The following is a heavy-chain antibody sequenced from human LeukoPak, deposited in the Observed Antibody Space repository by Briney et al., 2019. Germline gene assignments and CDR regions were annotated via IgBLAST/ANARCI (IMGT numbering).Heavy chain of an antibody. J-gene: IGHJ4*02. D-gene: IGHD7-27*01. Sequence: PSETLSLTCGVSGDSISSTNWWSWVRQPPGKGLEWIGETYHSGSTNYNPSLKSRVTISVDKSKNQFSLKVSSVTAADTAVYYCARGGTGHLDYWGQGTLVTVSS. V-gene: IGHV4-4*02. CDR2: TYHSGST. CDR3: ARGGTGHLDY. CDR1: GDSISSTNW.